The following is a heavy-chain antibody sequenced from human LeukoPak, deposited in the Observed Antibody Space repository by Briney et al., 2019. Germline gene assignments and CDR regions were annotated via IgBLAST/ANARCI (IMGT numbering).Heavy chain of an antibody. Sequence: SETLSLTCAVYGGSFSGYYWSWIRQPPGKGLEWIGEINHSGSTNYNPSLKSRVTTSVDTSKNQFSLKLSSVTAADTAVYYCARGPRNYYGSGSPVNWFDPWGQGTLVTVSS. CDR3: ARGPRNYYGSGSPVNWFDP. J-gene: IGHJ5*02. CDR1: GGSFSGYY. D-gene: IGHD3-10*01. V-gene: IGHV4-34*01. CDR2: INHSGST.